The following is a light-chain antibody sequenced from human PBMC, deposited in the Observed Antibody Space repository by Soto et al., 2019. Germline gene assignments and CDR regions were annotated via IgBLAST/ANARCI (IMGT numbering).Light chain of an antibody. CDR3: SSYTLRNTLVL. Sequence: QSALTQPASVSGSPGQSITISCTGTSSDVGGYNFVSWYQQHPGKAPRLIIYEVSSRPSGVSYRFSGSKSGNTASLTISGLQAEDEADYYCSSYTLRNTLVLFGGGTKRTLL. CDR2: EVS. V-gene: IGLV2-14*01. CDR1: SSDVGGYNF. J-gene: IGLJ3*02.